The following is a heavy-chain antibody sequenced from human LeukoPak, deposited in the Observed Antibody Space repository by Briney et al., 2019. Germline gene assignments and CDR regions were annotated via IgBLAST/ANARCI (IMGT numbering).Heavy chain of an antibody. CDR3: ARAESSSRYSY. Sequence: PSETLSLTCAVYGGSFSGYYWSWIRQPPGKGLEWVGEINHSGSTNYNPSLKSRVTISVDTSKTQFSLRLSSVTAADTAVYYCARAESSSRYSYWGQGILVTVSS. CDR2: INHSGST. CDR1: GGSFSGYY. D-gene: IGHD6-13*01. V-gene: IGHV4-34*01. J-gene: IGHJ4*02.